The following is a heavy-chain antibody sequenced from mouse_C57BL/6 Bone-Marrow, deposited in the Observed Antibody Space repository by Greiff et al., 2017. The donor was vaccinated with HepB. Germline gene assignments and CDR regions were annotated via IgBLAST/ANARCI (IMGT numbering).Heavy chain of an antibody. CDR2: ISSGGSYT. V-gene: IGHV5-6*01. D-gene: IGHD1-1*01. Sequence: VQLVESGGDLVKPGGSLKLSCAASGFTFSSYGMSWVRQTPDKRLEWVATISSGGSYTYYPDSVKGRFTISRDNAKNTLYLQMSSLKSEDTAMYYCARRGGSSYWYFDVWGTGTTVTVSS. J-gene: IGHJ1*03. CDR1: GFTFSSYG. CDR3: ARRGGSSYWYFDV.